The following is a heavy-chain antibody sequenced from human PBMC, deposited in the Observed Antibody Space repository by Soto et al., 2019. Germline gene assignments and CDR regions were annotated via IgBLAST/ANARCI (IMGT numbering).Heavy chain of an antibody. J-gene: IGHJ4*02. V-gene: IGHV3-53*01. CDR2: IYSGGNT. CDR3: ARGRFDSDGYYFDY. D-gene: IGHD3-22*01. CDR1: GFIVSDYY. Sequence: VGSLRLSCAASGFIVSDYYMSWVRQTPGKGLEWVSVIYSGGNTYYADSVKGRFTISRDNSKNTLYLQMNSLRVEDTALYYCARGRFDSDGYYFDYWGQGTLVTVSS.